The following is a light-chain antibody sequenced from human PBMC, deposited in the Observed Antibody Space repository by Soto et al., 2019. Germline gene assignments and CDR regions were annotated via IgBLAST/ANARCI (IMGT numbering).Light chain of an antibody. CDR3: QVWDSSSAHVV. V-gene: IGLV3-21*04. CDR2: SDP. CDR1: NIGSKS. J-gene: IGLJ2*01. Sequence: YELTQPPSVSGAPGKTARISCGGNNIGSKSVHWYQRKPGQAPVLGIYSDPDLPSVIPERCSGSNSGNTATLTISRVEAGDEADSYCQVWDSSSAHVVFGGGTKLTVL.